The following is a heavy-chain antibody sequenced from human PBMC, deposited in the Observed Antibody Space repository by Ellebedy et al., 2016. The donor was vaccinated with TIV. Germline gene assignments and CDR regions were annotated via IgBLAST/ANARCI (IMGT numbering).Heavy chain of an antibody. V-gene: IGHV5-51*01. Sequence: KVSXKGSGYSFTSSWIGWVRQMPGKGLEWMGIIYPGDSDTRYSPSFQGQVTISADKSISTAYLQWSSLKASDTAMYYCARALTIAAAGTGFDYWGQGTLVTVSS. CDR3: ARALTIAAAGTGFDY. D-gene: IGHD6-13*01. CDR2: IYPGDSDT. CDR1: GYSFTSSW. J-gene: IGHJ4*02.